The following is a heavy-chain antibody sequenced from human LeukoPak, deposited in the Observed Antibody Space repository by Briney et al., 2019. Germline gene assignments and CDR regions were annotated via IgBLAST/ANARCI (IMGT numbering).Heavy chain of an antibody. V-gene: IGHV4-59*01. CDR3: ARVSSGATTVDY. Sequence: MSSETLSLTCTVSGGSISSYYWSWIRQPPGKGLEWIGYIYYSGSTNYNPSLKSRVTISVDTSKNQFSLKLSSVTAADTAVYYCARVSSGATTVDYWGQGTLVTVSS. J-gene: IGHJ4*02. CDR1: GGSISSYY. D-gene: IGHD1-26*01. CDR2: IYYSGST.